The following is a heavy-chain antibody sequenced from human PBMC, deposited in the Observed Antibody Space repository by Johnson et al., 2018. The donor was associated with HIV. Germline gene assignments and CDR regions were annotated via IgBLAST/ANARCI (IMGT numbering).Heavy chain of an antibody. CDR3: ARETGDPVVPAARDAFDI. J-gene: IGHJ3*02. V-gene: IGHV3-33*01. Sequence: QVQLVESGGGVVQPGRSLRLSCAASGFTFSSYGMYWVRQAPGKGLEWVAVIWYDGSNKYYVDSGKGRFTISRDNAKNSLYLQMNSLRAEDTAVYYCARETGDPVVPAARDAFDIWGQGTMVTVSS. CDR1: GFTFSSYG. D-gene: IGHD2-2*01. CDR2: IWYDGSNK.